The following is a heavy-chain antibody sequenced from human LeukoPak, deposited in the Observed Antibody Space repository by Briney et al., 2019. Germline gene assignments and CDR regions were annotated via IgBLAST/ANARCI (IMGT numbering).Heavy chain of an antibody. CDR2: ISAYNGNT. D-gene: IGHD3-22*01. J-gene: IGHJ5*02. Sequence: ASVKVSCKASGYTFTSYGISWVRQAPGQGLEWMGWISAYNGNTNYAQKLQGRVTMTTDTSTSTAYMELGSLRSDDTAVYYCARGHYYDSSGYRNNWFDPWGQRTLVTVSS. CDR1: GYTFTSYG. V-gene: IGHV1-18*01. CDR3: ARGHYYDSSGYRNNWFDP.